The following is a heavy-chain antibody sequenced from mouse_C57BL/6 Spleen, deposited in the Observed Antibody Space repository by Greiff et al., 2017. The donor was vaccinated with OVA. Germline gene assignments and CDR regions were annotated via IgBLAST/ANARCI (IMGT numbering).Heavy chain of an antibody. V-gene: IGHV1-78*01. J-gene: IGHJ2*01. Sequence: QVQLKESDAELVKPGASVKISCKVSGYTFTDHTIHWMKQRPEQGLEWIGYIYPRDGSTKYNEKFKGKATLTADKSSSTAYMQLNSLTSEDSAVYFCATKGSYYSNSYYFDYWGQGTTLTVSS. CDR2: IYPRDGST. D-gene: IGHD2-5*01. CDR3: ATKGSYYSNSYYFDY. CDR1: GYTFTDHT.